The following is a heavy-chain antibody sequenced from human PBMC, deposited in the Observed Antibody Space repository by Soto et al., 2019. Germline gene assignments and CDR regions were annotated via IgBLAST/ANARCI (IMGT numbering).Heavy chain of an antibody. V-gene: IGHV3-23*01. CDR2: ISGSGVDT. CDR1: GFTFRNYP. CDR3: AKGGLLPRANRWF. J-gene: IGHJ4*02. D-gene: IGHD2-2*01. Sequence: LRLSCAASGFTFRNYPMTWVRQAPGKGLDWVSTISGSGVDTYYPDSVKGRVTISRDNSKNTLYLQINSLRAEDTAVYYCAKGGLLPRANRWFWGQGTLVTVSS.